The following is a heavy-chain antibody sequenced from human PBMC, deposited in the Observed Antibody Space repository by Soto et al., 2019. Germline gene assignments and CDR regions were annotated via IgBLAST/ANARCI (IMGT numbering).Heavy chain of an antibody. Sequence: GGSLRLSCAASGVTFISYAMHWVRQATGKGLEWVAVISYDGSNKYYADSVKGRFTISRDNSKNTLYLQMNSLRAEDTAVYYCASETIVLMVYATIPPLDYWGQGTLVTVSS. CDR2: ISYDGSNK. D-gene: IGHD2-8*01. CDR1: GVTFISYA. V-gene: IGHV3-30-3*01. CDR3: ASETIVLMVYATIPPLDY. J-gene: IGHJ4*02.